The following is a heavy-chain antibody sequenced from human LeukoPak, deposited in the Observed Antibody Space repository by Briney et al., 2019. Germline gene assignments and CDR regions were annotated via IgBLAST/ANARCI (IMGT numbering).Heavy chain of an antibody. Sequence: SVKVSCKASGGTFSSYAISWVRQAPGQELEWMGGIIPIFGTANYAQKFQGRVTITADKSTSTAYMELSSLRSEDTAVYYCAREDDIAVAGTPAFDIWGQGTMVTVSS. V-gene: IGHV1-69*06. CDR2: IIPIFGTA. CDR1: GGTFSSYA. CDR3: AREDDIAVAGTPAFDI. D-gene: IGHD6-19*01. J-gene: IGHJ3*02.